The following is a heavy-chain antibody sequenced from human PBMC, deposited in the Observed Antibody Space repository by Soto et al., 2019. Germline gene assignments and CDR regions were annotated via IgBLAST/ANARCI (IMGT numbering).Heavy chain of an antibody. CDR2: IYYSGIT. J-gene: IGHJ6*02. CDR1: GGSISSYY. Sequence: QVQLQESGPGLVKPSETLSLTCTVSGGSISSYYWSWIRQPPGKGLEWIGYIYYSGITNYNPSLKCRVTISADTSKNQFSLKLSSVTAADTAVYYCARYKSNYYYGMDVWGQGTTVTVSS. D-gene: IGHD1-20*01. V-gene: IGHV4-59*01. CDR3: ARYKSNYYYGMDV.